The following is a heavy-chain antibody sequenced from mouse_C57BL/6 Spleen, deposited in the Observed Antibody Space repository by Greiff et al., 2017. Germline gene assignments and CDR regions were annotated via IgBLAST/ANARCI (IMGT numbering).Heavy chain of an antibody. V-gene: IGHV1-61*01. CDR2: IYPSDSET. J-gene: IGHJ1*03. D-gene: IGHD2-1*01. CDR1: GYTFTSYW. Sequence: VQLQQPGAELVRPGSSVKLSCKASGYTFTSYWMDWVKQRPGQGLEWIGNIYPSDSETHYNQKFKDKATLTVDKSSSTAYMQLSSLTSEDSAVYYCASTMVTTGYFDVWGTGTTVTVSS. CDR3: ASTMVTTGYFDV.